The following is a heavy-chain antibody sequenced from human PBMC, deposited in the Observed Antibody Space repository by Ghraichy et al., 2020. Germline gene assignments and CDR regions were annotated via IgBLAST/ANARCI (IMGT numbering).Heavy chain of an antibody. CDR1: GDSVTSSSYY. CDR3: ARHLRQFGGTTADY. J-gene: IGHJ4*02. V-gene: IGHV4-39*01. D-gene: IGHD1-26*01. Sequence: SQTLSLTCNVSGDSVTSSSYYWGWIRQPPGKGLEWIGNVYYSGNTYYSPSLKSRITISVDTSTNQFSLKLRSVTAADTALYYCARHLRQFGGTTADYWGQGTLVILSS. CDR2: VYYSGNT.